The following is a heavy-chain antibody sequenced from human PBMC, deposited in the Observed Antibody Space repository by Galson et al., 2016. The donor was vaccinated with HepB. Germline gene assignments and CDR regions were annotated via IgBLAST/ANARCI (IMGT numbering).Heavy chain of an antibody. J-gene: IGHJ4*02. V-gene: IGHV3-23*01. Sequence: SLRLSCAVSGFTFSNYAMTWVRQAPGKGLEWVSVISGGSGSGSIYYTDSVKSRFTISRDRSKNTLYLQMDSLRAEDTAIYYCAKAGSGYSENYFDYWGQGTLVTVSS. CDR2: ISGGSGSGSI. CDR1: GFTFSNYA. D-gene: IGHD5-12*01. CDR3: AKAGSGYSENYFDY.